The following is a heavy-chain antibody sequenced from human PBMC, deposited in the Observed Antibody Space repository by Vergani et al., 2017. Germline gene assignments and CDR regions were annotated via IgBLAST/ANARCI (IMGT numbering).Heavy chain of an antibody. CDR2: ISSSSSTI. D-gene: IGHD3-10*01. CDR1: GFTISSYS. J-gene: IGHJ4*02. Sequence: EVQLVESGGGLIQPGGSLRLSCTASGFTISSYSMNWVRQAPGKGLEWVSYISSSSSTIYYADSVKGRFTISRDNSKNTLYLKMNSLRAEDTAVYYCAKAVVTMVRGVLTDYWGQGTLVAVSS. V-gene: IGHV3-48*01. CDR3: AKAVVTMVRGVLTDY.